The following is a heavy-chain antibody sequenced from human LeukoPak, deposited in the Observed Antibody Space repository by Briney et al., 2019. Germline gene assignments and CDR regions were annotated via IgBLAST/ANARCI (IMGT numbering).Heavy chain of an antibody. CDR1: GGSFSGYY. J-gene: IGHJ5*02. V-gene: IGHV4-34*01. Sequence: SETLSLTRAVYGGSFSGYYWSWIRQPPGKGLEWIGEINHSGSTNYNPSLKSRVTISVDTSKNQFSLKLSSVTAADTAVYYCARRGVRYFDWLLAPNWFDPWGQGTLVTVSS. D-gene: IGHD3-9*01. CDR2: INHSGST. CDR3: ARRGVRYFDWLLAPNWFDP.